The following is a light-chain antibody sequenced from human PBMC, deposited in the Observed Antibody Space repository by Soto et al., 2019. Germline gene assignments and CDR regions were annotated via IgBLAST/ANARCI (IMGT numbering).Light chain of an antibody. V-gene: IGKV3-15*01. J-gene: IGKJ1*01. CDR1: QNVGNN. Sequence: EIFMTQSPATLSVSPGERATLSCRARQNVGNNLVWYQQKPGQAPRLLIYGASTRAAGIPDRFSGSGSGTEFTLTISGLQSDDFAVYYCQQFNNWPPWTFGQGTKVDIK. CDR3: QQFNNWPPWT. CDR2: GAS.